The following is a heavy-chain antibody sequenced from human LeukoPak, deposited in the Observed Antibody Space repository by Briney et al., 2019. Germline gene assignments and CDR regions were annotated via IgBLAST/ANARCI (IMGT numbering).Heavy chain of an antibody. CDR3: ARVGLTGDFDV. Sequence: GASVKVSCKASGYTFTSQYMHWVRQAPGQGLEWMGIINLSGGTTTYAQKFQGRVTMTRDTSTSTVYMELSSLTSEDTAVYYCARVGLTGDFDVWGQGTMVTVSS. J-gene: IGHJ3*01. CDR1: GYTFTSQY. D-gene: IGHD7-27*01. CDR2: INLSGGTT. V-gene: IGHV1-46*01.